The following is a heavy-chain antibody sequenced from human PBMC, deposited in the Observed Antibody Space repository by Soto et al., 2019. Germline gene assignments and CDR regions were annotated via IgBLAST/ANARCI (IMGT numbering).Heavy chain of an antibody. CDR3: AREGIEARIPSD. D-gene: IGHD6-6*01. CDR2: INPNTGGK. Sequence: ASVKVSCKASGYTFTGFFLHWVRHAPGQGLEWLGWINPNTGGKNYAQAFQGRITMTRDTSISTAYLELTSLRSDDTAVYYWAREGIEARIPSDWGQGTLVTVSS. CDR1: GYTFTGFF. J-gene: IGHJ4*02. V-gene: IGHV1-2*02.